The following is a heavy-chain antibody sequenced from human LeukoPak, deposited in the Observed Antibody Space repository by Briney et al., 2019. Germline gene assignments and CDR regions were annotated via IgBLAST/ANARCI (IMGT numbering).Heavy chain of an antibody. V-gene: IGHV3-23*01. Sequence: PGGSLRLSCAASGFTFSSYAMSWVRQAPGKGLEWVSAISGSGGSTYYADSVKGRFIISRDNSKNTLYLQMNSLRAEDTAVYYCAKGEDGYYSQNFDYWGQGTLVTVSS. CDR2: ISGSGGST. CDR3: AKGEDGYYSQNFDY. J-gene: IGHJ4*02. D-gene: IGHD3-22*01. CDR1: GFTFSSYA.